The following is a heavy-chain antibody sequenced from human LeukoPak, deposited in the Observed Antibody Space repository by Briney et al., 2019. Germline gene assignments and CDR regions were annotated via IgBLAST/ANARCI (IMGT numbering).Heavy chain of an antibody. Sequence: SETLSLTCTVSGGSISSYYWSWIRQPPGKGLEWIGYIYYSGSTNYNPSLKSRVTISVDTSKNQFSLKLSSVTAADTAVYYCARHSDCGGDCPFDYWGQGTLVTVSS. J-gene: IGHJ4*02. CDR2: IYYSGST. D-gene: IGHD2-21*02. CDR1: GGSISSYY. V-gene: IGHV4-59*08. CDR3: ARHSDCGGDCPFDY.